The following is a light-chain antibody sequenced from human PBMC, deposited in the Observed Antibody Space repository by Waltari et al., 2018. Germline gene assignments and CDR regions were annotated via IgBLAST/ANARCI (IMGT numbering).Light chain of an antibody. CDR1: QKINSW. J-gene: IGKJ1*01. CDR2: KAS. V-gene: IGKV1-5*03. Sequence: DIQMTQSPSTLSASVGDRVTITCRASQKINSWLAGHQQKPGKAPKLLIDKASSLESGVPARFSGSGSGTEFTLTISSLQPDDFATYYCLQYNGEPRTFGQGTKVEVK. CDR3: LQYNGEPRT.